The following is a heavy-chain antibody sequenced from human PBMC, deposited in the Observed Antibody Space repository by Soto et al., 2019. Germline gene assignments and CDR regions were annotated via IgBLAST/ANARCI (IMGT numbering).Heavy chain of an antibody. CDR1: GFTFSTYG. J-gene: IGHJ3*02. V-gene: IGHV3-30*18. D-gene: IGHD1-26*01. CDR2: MGNDGVTT. CDR3: AKEFQWERHAFDI. Sequence: QVQLVESGGGVIQPGRSLRLSCVASGFTFSTYGMLWVRQAPGKGLGWGAVMGNDGVTTFYADSVRGRFTISRDNSKNTFFLQMKSLRADDTAVYYFAKEFQWERHAFDIWGQGTMVTVSS.